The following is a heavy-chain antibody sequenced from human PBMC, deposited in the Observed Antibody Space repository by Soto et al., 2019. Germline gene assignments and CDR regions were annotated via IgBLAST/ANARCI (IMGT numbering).Heavy chain of an antibody. V-gene: IGHV1-58*01. D-gene: IGHD6-19*01. J-gene: IGHJ4*02. CDR1: GFTFTSSA. CDR3: AVSLAVAGITNFDY. Sequence: GASVKVSCKASGFTFTSSAVQWVRQALGQRLEWIGWIVVGSGNTNYAQKFQERVTITRDMSTSTAYMELSSLRSEDTAVYYCAVSLAVAGITNFDYWGQGTLVTVSS. CDR2: IVVGSGNT.